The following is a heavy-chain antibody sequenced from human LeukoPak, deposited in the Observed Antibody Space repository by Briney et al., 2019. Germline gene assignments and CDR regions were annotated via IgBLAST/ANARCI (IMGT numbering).Heavy chain of an antibody. Sequence: SETLSLTCAVYGGSFSGYYWSWIRQPPGKGLEWIGEINHSGSTNYNPSLKSRVTISVDTSKNQFSLKLSSVTAADTAVYYCARGSNYYDSSGYYRPRPYYFDYWGQGTLVTVSS. CDR3: ARGSNYYDSSGYYRPRPYYFDY. D-gene: IGHD3-22*01. J-gene: IGHJ4*02. CDR2: INHSGST. V-gene: IGHV4-34*01. CDR1: GGSFSGYY.